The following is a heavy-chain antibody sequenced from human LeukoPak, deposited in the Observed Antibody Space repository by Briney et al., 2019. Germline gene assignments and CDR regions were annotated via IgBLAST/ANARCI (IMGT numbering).Heavy chain of an antibody. Sequence: GGSLRLSCAASGFTFSSYAMHWVRQAPGKGLEWVAVISYDGSNKYYADSVKGRFTISRDNSKNTLYLQMNSLRAKDTAVYYCAKNGDSSGWYPLYYYMDV. V-gene: IGHV3-30-3*02. CDR3: AKNGDSSGWYPLYYYMDV. D-gene: IGHD6-19*01. CDR1: GFTFSSYA. J-gene: IGHJ6*03. CDR2: ISYDGSNK.